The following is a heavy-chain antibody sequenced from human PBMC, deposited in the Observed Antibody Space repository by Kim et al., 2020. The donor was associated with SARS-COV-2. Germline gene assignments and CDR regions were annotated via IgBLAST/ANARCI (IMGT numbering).Heavy chain of an antibody. CDR3: ARDEEVVPAAIGLFDY. D-gene: IGHD2-2*01. J-gene: IGHJ4*02. CDR1: GFTFSSYW. Sequence: GGSLRLSCAASGFTFSSYWMSWVRQAPGKGLEWVANIKQDGSEKYYVDSVKGRFTISRDNAKNSLYLQMNSLRAEDTAVYYCARDEEVVPAAIGLFDYWGQGTLVTVSS. CDR2: IKQDGSEK. V-gene: IGHV3-7*01.